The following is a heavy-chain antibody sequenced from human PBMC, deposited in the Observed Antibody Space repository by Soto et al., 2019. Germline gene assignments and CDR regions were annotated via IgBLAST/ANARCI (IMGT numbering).Heavy chain of an antibody. CDR1: GFTFSSYS. Sequence: PGGSLRLSCAASGFTFSSYSMNWVRQAPGKGLEWVSCISSSSYIYYADSVKGRFTISRDNAKNSLYLQMNSLRAEDTAVYYCASLYCSSTSCYFDYWGQGTLVTVSS. J-gene: IGHJ4*02. V-gene: IGHV3-21*01. CDR2: ISSSSYI. D-gene: IGHD2-2*01. CDR3: ASLYCSSTSCYFDY.